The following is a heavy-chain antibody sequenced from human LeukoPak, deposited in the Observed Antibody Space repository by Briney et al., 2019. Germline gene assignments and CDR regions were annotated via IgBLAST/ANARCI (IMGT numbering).Heavy chain of an antibody. CDR2: ISYSGTT. CDR3: ANYGSGSYRFDP. Sequence: PSETLSLTCTVSGGSIGSGGFYWSWIRQHPGKGLEWIGYISYSGTTYYNPSLKSRVAISVDTSKNLFSLKLSSVTAADTAVYYCANYGSGSYRFDPWGQGTLVTVSS. D-gene: IGHD3-10*01. J-gene: IGHJ5*02. V-gene: IGHV4-31*03. CDR1: GGSIGSGGFY.